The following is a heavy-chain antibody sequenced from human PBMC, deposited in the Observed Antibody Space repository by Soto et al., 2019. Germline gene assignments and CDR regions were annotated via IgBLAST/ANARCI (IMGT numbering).Heavy chain of an antibody. D-gene: IGHD2-2*01. Sequence: EASVKFSCKASGGTFSSYAISWVRQAPGQGLEWMGGIIPIFGTANYAQKFQGRVTITADKSTSTAYMELSSLRSEDTAVYYCARANIVVVPAASRDNWFDPWGQGTLVTVSS. CDR1: GGTFSSYA. V-gene: IGHV1-69*06. J-gene: IGHJ5*02. CDR2: IIPIFGTA. CDR3: ARANIVVVPAASRDNWFDP.